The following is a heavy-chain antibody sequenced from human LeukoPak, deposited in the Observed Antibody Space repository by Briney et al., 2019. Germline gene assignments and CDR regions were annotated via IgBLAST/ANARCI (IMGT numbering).Heavy chain of an antibody. V-gene: IGHV3-23*01. CDR2: VSGSGTNT. Sequence: GGSLRLSCAASGFTFSSYAMSWVRQAPGKGLEWVSAVSGSGTNTYHSVSVRGRFTISRDNSKNTLHLQMNSLRAEDTAVFYCAREPRDCTGGTCHSGGGYYFEYWGQGILVTVSS. CDR1: GFTFSSYA. CDR3: AREPRDCTGGTCHSGGGYYFEY. D-gene: IGHD2-8*02. J-gene: IGHJ4*02.